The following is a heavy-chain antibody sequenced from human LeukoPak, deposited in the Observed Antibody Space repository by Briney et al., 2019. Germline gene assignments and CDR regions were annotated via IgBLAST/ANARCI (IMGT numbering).Heavy chain of an antibody. CDR3: ARDTRYFDY. J-gene: IGHJ4*02. CDR1: GFTFNNYW. CDR2: INLDGSDK. Sequence: GGSLRLSCAASGFTFNNYWMTWVRQAPGKGLEGVGNINLDGSDKYYGDSVKGRFTISRDNAKNSLYLQMNSLRAEDTAVYYCARDTRYFDYWGQGNMVTVSS. V-gene: IGHV3-7*01.